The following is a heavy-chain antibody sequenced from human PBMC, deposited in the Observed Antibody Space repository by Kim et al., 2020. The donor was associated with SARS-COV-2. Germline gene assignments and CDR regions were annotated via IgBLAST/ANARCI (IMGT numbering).Heavy chain of an antibody. V-gene: IGHV5-51*01. CDR2: IYPGNSNT. CDR1: GFSFHTNW. CDR3: ARHLNDDSGRRVDP. Sequence: GESLKISCKVSGFSFHTNWIAWVRQMPGKGLEWMGIIYPGNSNTKYTPSFQGQVTFSADKSISTAYLQWSSLKASDSAIYYCARHLNDDSGRRVDPWGQGTLVTVSS. J-gene: IGHJ5*02. D-gene: IGHD3-10*01.